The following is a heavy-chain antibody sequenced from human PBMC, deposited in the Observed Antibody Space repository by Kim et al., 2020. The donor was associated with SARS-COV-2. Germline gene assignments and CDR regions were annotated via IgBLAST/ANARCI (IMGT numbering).Heavy chain of an antibody. CDR1: GFSLTTSGVG. J-gene: IGHJ5*02. D-gene: IGHD3-10*01. V-gene: IGHV2-5*02. CDR3: ARVWSAFGENWFDP. CDR2: IYWDDDK. Sequence: SGPTLVKPTPTLTLTCTFSGFSLTTSGVGVGWIRQPPGKALEWLALIYWDDDKRYRSSLKSRLTITKDTSKNQVVLTMTNMDPVDTATYYCARVWSAFGENWFDPWGQGTLVTVSS.